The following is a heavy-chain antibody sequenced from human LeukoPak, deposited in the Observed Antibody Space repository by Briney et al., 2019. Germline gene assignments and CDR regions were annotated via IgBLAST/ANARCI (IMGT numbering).Heavy chain of an antibody. D-gene: IGHD4-17*01. J-gene: IGHJ4*02. V-gene: IGHV4-30-2*01. CDR2: IYHSGST. CDR3: ARVRYGDFDY. Sequence: SETLSLTCAVSGGSISSGGYSWSWIRQPPGKGLEWIGYIYHSGSTYYNPSLKSRVTISVDRSKNQFSLKLSSVTAADTAVYYCARVRYGDFDYWGQGTLVTVSS. CDR1: GGSISSGGYS.